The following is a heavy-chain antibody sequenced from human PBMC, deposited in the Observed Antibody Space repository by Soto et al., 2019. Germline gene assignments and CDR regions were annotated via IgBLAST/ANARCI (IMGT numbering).Heavy chain of an antibody. CDR2: INHSGST. V-gene: IGHV4-34*01. Sequence: QVQLQQWGAGLLKPSETLSLTCAVYGGSFSGYYWSWIRQPPGKGLEWIGEINHSGSTNYNPSLKSRVTISVDTSKNQFSLKLSSVTAADTAVYYCARGRDIVVVPAAWGASAFDIWGQGTMVTVSS. D-gene: IGHD2-2*01. CDR1: GGSFSGYY. J-gene: IGHJ3*02. CDR3: ARGRDIVVVPAAWGASAFDI.